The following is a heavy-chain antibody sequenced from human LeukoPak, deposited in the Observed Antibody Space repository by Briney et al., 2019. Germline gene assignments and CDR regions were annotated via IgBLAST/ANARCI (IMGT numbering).Heavy chain of an antibody. Sequence: PSQTLSLTCTVSGGSISSDNYQWSWIRQHPGKGLEWIGYIYYSGSTYYNPSLKSRVTISVDTSKNQFSLKLSSVTAADTAVYYCARGMTTVNTGWFDPWGQGTLVTVSS. CDR3: ARGMTTVNTGWFDP. V-gene: IGHV4-31*03. J-gene: IGHJ5*02. CDR1: GGSISSDNYQ. D-gene: IGHD4-11*01. CDR2: IYYSGST.